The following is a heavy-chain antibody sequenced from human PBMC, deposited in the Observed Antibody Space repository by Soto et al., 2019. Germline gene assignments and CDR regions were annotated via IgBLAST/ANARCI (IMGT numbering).Heavy chain of an antibody. CDR3: ASGADVVVVAATRDPPSGFDP. V-gene: IGHV1-69*02. D-gene: IGHD2-15*01. Sequence: QVQLVQSGAEVKKPGSSVKVSCKASGGTFSSYTISWVRQAPGQGLEWMGRIIPILGIANYAQKFQGRVTITADKSTSTDYMELSSLRSADTAVYYCASGADVVVVAATRDPPSGFDPWGQGTLVTVSS. CDR1: GGTFSSYT. J-gene: IGHJ5*02. CDR2: IIPILGIA.